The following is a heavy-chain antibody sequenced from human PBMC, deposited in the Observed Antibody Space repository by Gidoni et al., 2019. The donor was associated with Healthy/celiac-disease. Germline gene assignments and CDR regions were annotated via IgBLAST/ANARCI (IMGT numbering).Heavy chain of an antibody. V-gene: IGHV3-9*01. CDR2: ISWNSGSI. D-gene: IGHD1-26*01. J-gene: IGHJ4*02. CDR1: GFTFDDYA. CDR3: AKGRWELPTYFDY. Sequence: EVQLVESGGGLVQPGRSLRLSCAASGFTFDDYAMHWVRQAPGKGLEWVSGISWNSGSIGYADSVKGRFTISRDNAKNSLYLQMNSLRAEDTALYYCAKGRWELPTYFDYWGQGTLVTVSS.